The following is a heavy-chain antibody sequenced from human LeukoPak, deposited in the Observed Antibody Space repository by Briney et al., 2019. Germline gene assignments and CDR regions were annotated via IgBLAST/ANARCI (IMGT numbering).Heavy chain of an antibody. J-gene: IGHJ5*02. Sequence: SETLSLTCTVSGGSISSYYWSWTRQPPGKGLEWIGYIYYSGSTNYNPSLKSRVTISVDTSKNQFSLKLSSVTAADTAVYYCARDQNYYGSGRWFDPWGQGTLVTVSS. V-gene: IGHV4-59*01. CDR2: IYYSGST. CDR3: ARDQNYYGSGRWFDP. CDR1: GGSISSYY. D-gene: IGHD3-10*01.